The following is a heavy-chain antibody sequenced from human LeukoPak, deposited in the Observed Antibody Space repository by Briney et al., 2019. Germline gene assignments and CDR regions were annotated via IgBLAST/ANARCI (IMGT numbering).Heavy chain of an antibody. D-gene: IGHD4-17*01. Sequence: SETLSLTCTVSGGSISSGGYYWSWIRQHPGKGLEWIGYIYYSGSTYYNPSLKSRVTISVDTSKNQFSLKLNSVTAADTAVYYCARATVPNGETFDIWGQGTMVTVSS. CDR2: IYYSGST. J-gene: IGHJ3*02. CDR3: ARATVPNGETFDI. CDR1: GGSISSGGYY. V-gene: IGHV4-31*03.